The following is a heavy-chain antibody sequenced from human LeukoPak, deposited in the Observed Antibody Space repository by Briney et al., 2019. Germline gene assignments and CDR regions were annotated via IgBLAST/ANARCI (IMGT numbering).Heavy chain of an antibody. V-gene: IGHV4-59*08. CDR1: GGSISTFY. CDR3: ARAVSGRFDY. Sequence: SETLSLTCTISGGSISTFYWSWLRQPPGKGLEWIAYIFHTGNSNYNPSLKGRVTISVDTSKNQFSLKLSSVTAADTAIYYCARAVSGRFDYWGQGTLVTVSS. D-gene: IGHD6-19*01. CDR2: IFHTGNS. J-gene: IGHJ4*02.